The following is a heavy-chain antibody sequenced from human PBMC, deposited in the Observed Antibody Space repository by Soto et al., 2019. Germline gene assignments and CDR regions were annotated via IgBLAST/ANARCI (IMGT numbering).Heavy chain of an antibody. CDR3: ARFAYGSGSYYTPPNWFDP. Sequence: QVQMVESGAEVKKPGSSEKVSCKASGGTFSSYAISWVRQAPGQGLEWMGGIIPIFGTANYAQKFQGRVTITADESTSTAYMELSSLRSEDTAVYYCARFAYGSGSYYTPPNWFDPWGQGTLVTVSS. CDR2: IIPIFGTA. J-gene: IGHJ5*02. V-gene: IGHV1-69*01. CDR1: GGTFSSYA. D-gene: IGHD3-10*01.